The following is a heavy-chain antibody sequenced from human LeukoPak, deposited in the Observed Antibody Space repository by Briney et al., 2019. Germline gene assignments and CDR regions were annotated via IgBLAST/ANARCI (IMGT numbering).Heavy chain of an antibody. V-gene: IGHV3-20*04. CDR1: GFTFDDYG. J-gene: IGHJ4*02. CDR3: ARSVAASRDY. D-gene: IGHD2-15*01. Sequence: PGGSLGLSCAASGFTFDDYGMSWVRQAPGKGLGWVSGINWSGGSTGYADSVKGRFTISRDNAKNSLYLQMNSLRAEDTALYYCARSVAASRDYWGQGTLVTVSS. CDR2: INWSGGST.